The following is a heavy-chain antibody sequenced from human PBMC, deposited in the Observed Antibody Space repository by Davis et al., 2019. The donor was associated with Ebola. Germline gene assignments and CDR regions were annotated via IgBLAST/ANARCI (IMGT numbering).Heavy chain of an antibody. J-gene: IGHJ6*04. CDR1: GFTFSSYW. V-gene: IGHV3-7*01. CDR2: IKQDGSEK. CDR3: ARDPGSSWYFMDV. Sequence: GGSLRLSCAASGFTFSSYWRSWVRQAPGKGLEWVANIKQDGSEKYYVDSVKGRFTISRDNAKNSLYLQMNSLRAEDTAVYYCARDPGSSWYFMDVWGKGTTVAVSS. D-gene: IGHD6-13*01.